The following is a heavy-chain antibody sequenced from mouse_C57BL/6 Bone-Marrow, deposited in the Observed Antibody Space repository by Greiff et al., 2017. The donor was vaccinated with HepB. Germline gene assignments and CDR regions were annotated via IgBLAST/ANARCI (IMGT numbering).Heavy chain of an antibody. CDR2: ISSGSSTI. J-gene: IGHJ4*01. D-gene: IGHD1-1*01. CDR1: GFTFSDYG. V-gene: IGHV5-17*01. Sequence: EVNVVESGGGLVKPGGSLKLSCAASGFTFSDYGMHWVRQAPEKGLEWVAYISSGSSTIYYADTVKGRFTITRDNAKNTLFLQMTSLRSEDTAMYYCAIYYYGSSPFWSYAMDYWGQGTSVTVSS. CDR3: AIYYYGSSPFWSYAMDY.